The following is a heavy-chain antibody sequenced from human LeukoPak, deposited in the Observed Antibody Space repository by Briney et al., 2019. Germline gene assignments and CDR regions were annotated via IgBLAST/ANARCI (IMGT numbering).Heavy chain of an antibody. D-gene: IGHD6-13*01. Sequence: ASVKVSCKASGYTFTGYYIHWVRQAPGQGLEWMGWINPNSGGTKYGQKFQGRVTMTRDTSISIAYMELSSLRSDDTAVYYCARDPIEAAVDFDYWGQGTLSPSPQ. V-gene: IGHV1-2*02. CDR3: ARDPIEAAVDFDY. CDR2: INPNSGGT. J-gene: IGHJ4*02. CDR1: GYTFTGYY.